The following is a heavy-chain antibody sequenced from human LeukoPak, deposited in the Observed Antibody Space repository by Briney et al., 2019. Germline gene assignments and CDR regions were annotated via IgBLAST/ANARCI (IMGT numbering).Heavy chain of an antibody. D-gene: IGHD2/OR15-2a*01. CDR3: ARSHSSIDY. Sequence: PSETLSLTCAVYGGSFSGYYWSWIRQPPGKGLEWIGEINQSGSINYNPSLKSRVTISVDTSKNQFSLKLSSVTAADTAVYYCARSHSSIDYWGQGTLVTVSS. V-gene: IGHV4-34*01. CDR1: GGSFSGYY. J-gene: IGHJ4*02. CDR2: INQSGSI.